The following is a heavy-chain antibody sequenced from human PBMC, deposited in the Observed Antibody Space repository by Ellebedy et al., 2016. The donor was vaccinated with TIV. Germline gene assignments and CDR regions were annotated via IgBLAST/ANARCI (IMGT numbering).Heavy chain of an antibody. J-gene: IGHJ3*02. D-gene: IGHD3-16*02. V-gene: IGHV1-69*04. Sequence: AASVKVSCKASGGTFSSYAISWVRQAPGQGLEWMGRIIPILGIANYAQKVQGRVTITADKSTSTDYMALSRLRSEDTAVYYCARQEYYDYVWGSYRTDAFDIWGQGTMVTVSS. CDR2: IIPILGIA. CDR1: GGTFSSYA. CDR3: ARQEYYDYVWGSYRTDAFDI.